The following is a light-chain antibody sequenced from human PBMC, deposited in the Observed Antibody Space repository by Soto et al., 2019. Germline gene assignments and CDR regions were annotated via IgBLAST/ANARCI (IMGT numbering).Light chain of an antibody. CDR2: GAS. Sequence: ESLLTQSPGTLSLSPGERATLSCRASQTVNSRHLNWYQHKPGQAPRLLIYGASIRAAGIPDRFSGSRSGADFSLTITRLEPDDSAVYYCQPFDGSRPAFTFGQGTKLEI. CDR1: QTVNSRH. J-gene: IGKJ2*01. CDR3: QPFDGSRPAFT. V-gene: IGKV3-20*01.